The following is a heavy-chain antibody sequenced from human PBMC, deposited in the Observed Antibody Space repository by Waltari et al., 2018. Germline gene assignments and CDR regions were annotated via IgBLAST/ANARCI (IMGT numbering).Heavy chain of an antibody. CDR2: IYTSGST. V-gene: IGHV4-61*02. CDR1: GCSISSGRYY. J-gene: IGHJ4*02. Sequence: QVQLQESGPGLVTPSQTLSLTCTVSGCSISSGRYYWIWIRQPAGKGLEWIGRIYTSGSTNYNPSLKSRVTISVDTSKNQFSLKLSSVTAADTAVYYCAAYYYDSSGPFDYWGQGTLVTVSS. CDR3: AAYYYDSSGPFDY. D-gene: IGHD3-22*01.